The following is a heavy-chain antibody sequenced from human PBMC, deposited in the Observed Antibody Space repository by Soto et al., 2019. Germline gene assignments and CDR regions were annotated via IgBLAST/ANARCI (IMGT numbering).Heavy chain of an antibody. Sequence: EVQLLESGGGLVQPGGSLRLSCAASGCTFSSYAMSWVRQAPGKGLEWVSAISGSGGSTYYADSVKGRFTISRDNAKAAGYLQMNSLRAEDTAVYYCANSPEFYDFWSGYGMDVWGQGPTVTVSS. V-gene: IGHV3-23*01. CDR1: GCTFSSYA. D-gene: IGHD3-3*01. CDR3: ANSPEFYDFWSGYGMDV. CDR2: ISGSGGST. J-gene: IGHJ6*02.